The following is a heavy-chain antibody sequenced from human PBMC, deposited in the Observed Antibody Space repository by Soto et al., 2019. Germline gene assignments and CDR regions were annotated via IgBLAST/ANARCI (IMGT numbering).Heavy chain of an antibody. Sequence: ASVKVSCKASGYTFTSYGISWVRQAPGQGLEWMGWISAYNGNTNYAQKLQGRVTMTTDTSTSTAYMELRSLRSDDTAVYYCASARYSYGPREIYYYYYYGMDVWGQGTTVTVSS. CDR2: ISAYNGNT. D-gene: IGHD5-18*01. CDR1: GYTFTSYG. J-gene: IGHJ6*02. CDR3: ASARYSYGPREIYYYYYYGMDV. V-gene: IGHV1-18*01.